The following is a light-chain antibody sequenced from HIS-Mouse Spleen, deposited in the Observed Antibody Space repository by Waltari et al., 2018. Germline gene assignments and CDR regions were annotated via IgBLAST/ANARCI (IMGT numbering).Light chain of an antibody. CDR3: CSYAGSHVV. CDR1: RSDVGSYNL. J-gene: IGLJ2*01. Sequence: QSALTQPASVSGSPGQSIPISCTGNRSDVGSYNLVSWYQQPPGKAPKLMIYEGSKRPSGVSNRFSGSKSGNTASLTISGLQAEDEADYYCCSYAGSHVVFGGGTKLTVL. CDR2: EGS. V-gene: IGLV2-23*01.